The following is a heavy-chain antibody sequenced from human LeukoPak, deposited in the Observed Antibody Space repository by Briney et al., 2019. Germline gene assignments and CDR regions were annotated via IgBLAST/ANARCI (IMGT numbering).Heavy chain of an antibody. J-gene: IGHJ4*02. V-gene: IGHV3-33*01. CDR1: GFTFSSYG. Sequence: PGGSLRLSCAASGFTFSSYGMRWVRQAPGKGLEWVAVIWYDGSNKYYADSVKGRFTISRDNSKNTLYLQMNSLRAEDTAVYYCARVARPYGSGSYYFDYWGQGTLVTVSS. CDR2: IWYDGSNK. CDR3: ARVARPYGSGSYYFDY. D-gene: IGHD3-10*01.